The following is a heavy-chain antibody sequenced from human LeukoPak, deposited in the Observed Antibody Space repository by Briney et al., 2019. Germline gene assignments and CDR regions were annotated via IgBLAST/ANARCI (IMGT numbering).Heavy chain of an antibody. D-gene: IGHD6-6*01. V-gene: IGHV3-7*01. CDR2: IKQDGSEK. Sequence: GGSLRLSCAASGFTFSSYWMSCVRQAPVKGVKWVANIKQDGSEKYYVDSVKGRFTISRDNTKNSLYLQMNSLRAEDTAVYYCARDGYSSSSVLRYWGQGTLVTVSS. CDR1: GFTFSSYW. CDR3: ARDGYSSSSVLRY. J-gene: IGHJ4*02.